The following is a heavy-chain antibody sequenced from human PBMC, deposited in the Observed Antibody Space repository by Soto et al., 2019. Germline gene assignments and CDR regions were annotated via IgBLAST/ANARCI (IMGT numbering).Heavy chain of an antibody. V-gene: IGHV4-34*01. CDR3: ARGPNYDFWSGYYFVY. Sequence: SATLSLTCAVYGGSFSGYYWSWIRQPPGKGLEWIGEINHSGSTNYNPSLKSRVTISVDTSKNQFSLKLSSVTAADTAVYYCARGPNYDFWSGYYFVYWGQGTLVTVSS. J-gene: IGHJ4*02. CDR2: INHSGST. CDR1: GGSFSGYY. D-gene: IGHD3-3*01.